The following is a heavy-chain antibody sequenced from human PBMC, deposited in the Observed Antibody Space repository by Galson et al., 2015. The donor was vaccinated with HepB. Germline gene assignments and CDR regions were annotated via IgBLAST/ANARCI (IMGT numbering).Heavy chain of an antibody. CDR3: ARDFRLRSSSWYS. V-gene: IGHV3-48*02. Sequence: SLRLSCAASGFTFSSYSMNWVRQAPGKGLEWVSYISSSSSTIYYADSVKGRFTISRDNAKNSLYLQMNGLRDEDTAVYYCARDFRLRSSSWYSWGQGTLVTVSS. CDR1: GFTFSSYS. D-gene: IGHD6-13*01. J-gene: IGHJ4*02. CDR2: ISSSSSTI.